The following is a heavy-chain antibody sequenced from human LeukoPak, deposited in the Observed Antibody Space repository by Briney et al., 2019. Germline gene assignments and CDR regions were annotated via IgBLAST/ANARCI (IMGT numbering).Heavy chain of an antibody. D-gene: IGHD3-3*01. CDR2: IYPGDSDT. J-gene: IGHJ4*02. V-gene: IGHV5-51*01. CDR1: GYSFTSYW. CDR3: ARHNAWFGVVRHLDY. Sequence: GESLKISCKGSGYSFTSYWIGWVRQVPGKGLEWMGIIYPGDSDTRYSPSFQGQVTIPADKSISTAYLQWSSLKASDTAMYYCARHNAWFGVVRHLDYWGQGTLVTVSS.